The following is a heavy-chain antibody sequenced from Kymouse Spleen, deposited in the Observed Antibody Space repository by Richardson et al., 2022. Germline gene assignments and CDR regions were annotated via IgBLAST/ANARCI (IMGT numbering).Heavy chain of an antibody. V-gene: IGHV3-74*01. CDR1: GFTFSSYW. CDR3: ARANYYDSSGYYSYYYYYGMDV. CDR2: INSDGSST. Sequence: EVQLVESGGGLVQPGGSLRLSCAASGFTFSSYWMHWVRQAPGKGLVWVSRINSDGSSTSYADSVKGRFTISRDNAKNTLYLQMNSLRAEDTAVYYCARANYYDSSGYYSYYYYYGMDVWGQGTTVTVSS. D-gene: IGHD3-22*01. J-gene: IGHJ6*02.